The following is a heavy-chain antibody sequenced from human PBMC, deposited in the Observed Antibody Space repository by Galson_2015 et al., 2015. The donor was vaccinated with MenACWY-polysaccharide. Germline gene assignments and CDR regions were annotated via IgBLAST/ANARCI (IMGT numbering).Heavy chain of an antibody. V-gene: IGHV1-18*01. D-gene: IGHD6-13*01. CDR3: ARDFRSSWYGHYFDY. J-gene: IGHJ4*02. Sequence: SVKVSCKASGYTFTSYGISWVRQAPGQGLEWMGWISTYNGNTNYAQMLQGRDTMTTDTSASTAYMELRSLRSDDTAVYYCARDFRSSWYGHYFDYWGQGTLVTVSS. CDR2: ISTYNGNT. CDR1: GYTFTSYG.